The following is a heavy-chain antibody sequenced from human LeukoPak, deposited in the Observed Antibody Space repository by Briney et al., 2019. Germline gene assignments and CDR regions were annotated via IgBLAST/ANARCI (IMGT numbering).Heavy chain of an antibody. V-gene: IGHV1-2*02. CDR2: INTNSGAT. J-gene: IGHJ4*02. CDR1: GYVRTGHH. Sequence: ASVKVSCKASGYVRTGHHIHWLRQAPGQGLEWMGWINTNSGATNYAQKFQGRVTMTRDTSISTAYMELSRLRSDDTAFYYCAKTRRDGYNNDLDYWGQGTLVTVSS. CDR3: AKTRRDGYNNDLDY. D-gene: IGHD5-24*01.